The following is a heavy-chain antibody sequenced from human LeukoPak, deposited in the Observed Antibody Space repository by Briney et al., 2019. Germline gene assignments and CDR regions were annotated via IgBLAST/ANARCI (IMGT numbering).Heavy chain of an antibody. D-gene: IGHD3-3*01. V-gene: IGHV3-23*01. CDR1: GFTFGNYA. CDR3: AKEGRYDSWSASYKLDY. J-gene: IGHJ4*02. Sequence: PGGSLRLSCEASGFTFGNYAMNWVRQAPGKGLEWVSGISGSGAKTYYVDSVKGRFTISRDNSKNTLYLRMNSLRGDDTAVYYCAKEGRYDSWSASYKLDYWGQGTLVTVSS. CDR2: ISGSGAKT.